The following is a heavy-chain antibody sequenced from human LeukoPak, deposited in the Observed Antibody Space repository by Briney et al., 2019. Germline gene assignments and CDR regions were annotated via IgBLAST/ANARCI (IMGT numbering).Heavy chain of an antibody. CDR2: IYHSGST. V-gene: IGHV4-4*02. J-gene: IGHJ4*02. Sequence: PSETLSLTCAVSGGSISSSNWWSWVRQPPGKGLEWIGEIYHSGSTNYNPSLKSRVTISVDKSKNQFSLKLSSVTAADTAVYYCARLGPLGLDPYYFDYWGQGTLVTVSS. D-gene: IGHD7-27*01. CDR3: ARLGPLGLDPYYFDY. CDR1: GGSISSSNW.